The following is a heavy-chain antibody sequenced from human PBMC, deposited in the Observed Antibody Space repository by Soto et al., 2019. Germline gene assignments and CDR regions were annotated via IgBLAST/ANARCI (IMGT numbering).Heavy chain of an antibody. J-gene: IGHJ3*02. CDR2: ISSSSSTI. Sequence: GGSLRLSCAASGFTFSSYSMNWVHQAPGKGLEWVSYISSSSSTIYYADSVKGRFTISRDNAKNSLYLQMNSLRAEDTAVYYCARDQKSSVVLMVYAPDHDAFDIWGQGTMVTVSS. D-gene: IGHD2-8*01. CDR1: GFTFSSYS. CDR3: ARDQKSSVVLMVYAPDHDAFDI. V-gene: IGHV3-48*01.